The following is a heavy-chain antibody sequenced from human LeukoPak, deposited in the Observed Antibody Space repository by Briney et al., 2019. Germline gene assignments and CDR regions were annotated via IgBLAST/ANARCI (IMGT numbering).Heavy chain of an antibody. V-gene: IGHV3-23*01. J-gene: IGHJ3*02. CDR2: ISGSGGST. D-gene: IGHD3-22*01. CDR3: ASNYYDSSGYYGSDAFDI. CDR1: GFTFSSYA. Sequence: GGSLRLSCAASGFTFSSYAMSWVRQAPGKGLEWVSAISGSGGSTYYADSVKGRFTISKDNSKNTLYLQMNSLRAEDTAVYYCASNYYDSSGYYGSDAFDIWGQGTMVTVSS.